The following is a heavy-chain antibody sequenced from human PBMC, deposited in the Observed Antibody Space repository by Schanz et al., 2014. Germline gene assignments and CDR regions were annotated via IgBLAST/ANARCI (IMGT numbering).Heavy chain of an antibody. D-gene: IGHD6-6*01. J-gene: IGHJ4*02. Sequence: VKLVESGGGLVQPGGSLRLSCAASGFTFSDHFMDWVRQAPGKGLEWVSYISGSSSTKYYADSVKGRFTISRDNAKNSLYLQMNSLRAEDTAVYYCVPMSIAAHWGQGTLVTVSS. CDR3: VPMSIAAH. V-gene: IGHV3-11*04. CDR1: GFTFSDHF. CDR2: ISGSSSTK.